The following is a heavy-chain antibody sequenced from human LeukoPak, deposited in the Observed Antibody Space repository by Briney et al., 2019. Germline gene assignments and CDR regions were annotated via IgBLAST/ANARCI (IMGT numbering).Heavy chain of an antibody. CDR3: AKAQRGLNWNDRNDY. Sequence: GGSLRLSCAASGFTFSSYWMSWVRQAPGKGLEWVANIKQDGSEKYYVDSVKGRFTISRDNSGSTLFLQMNSLRAEDTALYYCAKAQRGLNWNDRNDYWGQGTLVTVSS. CDR2: IKQDGSEK. V-gene: IGHV3-7*03. J-gene: IGHJ4*02. CDR1: GFTFSSYW. D-gene: IGHD1-1*01.